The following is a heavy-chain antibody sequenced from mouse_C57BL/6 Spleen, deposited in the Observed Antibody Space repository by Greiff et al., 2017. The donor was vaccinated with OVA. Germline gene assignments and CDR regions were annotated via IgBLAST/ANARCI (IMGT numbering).Heavy chain of an antibody. J-gene: IGHJ2*01. D-gene: IGHD3-2*02. V-gene: IGHV1-55*01. CDR2: IYPGSGSS. CDR3: AREGTAQATGDD. CDR1: GYTFTSYW. Sequence: VQLQQSGAELVKPGASVKLSCKASGYTFTSYWITWVQQRPGQGLEWIGDIYPGSGSSNYHEKFKSKATLTVDTSSSTAYRQLSSVTSEDSAVYDCAREGTAQATGDDWGKGTTLTVSS.